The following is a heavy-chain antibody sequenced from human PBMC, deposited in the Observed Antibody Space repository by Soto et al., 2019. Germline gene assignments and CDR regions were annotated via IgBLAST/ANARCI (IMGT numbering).Heavy chain of an antibody. CDR2: INAGNGNT. CDR1: GYTFTSYA. Sequence: ASVKVSCKASGYTFTSYAMYWVRQAPGQRLEWMGWINAGNGNTKYSQKFQGRVTITRDTSASTAYMELSSLRSEDTAVYYCARDSAYGDSYFDYWGQGTLVTVSS. D-gene: IGHD4-17*01. V-gene: IGHV1-3*01. CDR3: ARDSAYGDSYFDY. J-gene: IGHJ4*02.